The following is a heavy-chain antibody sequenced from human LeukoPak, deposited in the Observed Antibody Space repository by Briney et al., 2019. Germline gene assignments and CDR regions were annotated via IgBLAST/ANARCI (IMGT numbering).Heavy chain of an antibody. J-gene: IGHJ4*02. V-gene: IGHV1-2*02. CDR2: INPNSGGT. D-gene: IGHD3-10*01. Sequence: ASVKVSCKASGYTFTGYYMHCVRQAPGQGLEWMGWINPNSGGTNYAQKFQGRVTMTRDTSISTAYMELSRLRSDDTAVYYCARVRPLYYYGSGSYLGYWGQGTLVTVSS. CDR1: GYTFTGYY. CDR3: ARVRPLYYYGSGSYLGY.